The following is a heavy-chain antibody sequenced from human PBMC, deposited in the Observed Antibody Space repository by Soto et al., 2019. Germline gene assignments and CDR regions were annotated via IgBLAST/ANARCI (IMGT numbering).Heavy chain of an antibody. V-gene: IGHV3-30*03. Sequence: QVQLVESGGGVVQPGRSLRLSCAASGFTFSNCVMHWVRQAPGKGLEWVALISHDGKNKQYPDSVRGRFTISRDNSKNTLSLQMDNLGADDTAVYYCVTEDESSGRAGTFHHWGQGTQVTVSS. CDR1: GFTFSNCV. CDR2: ISHDGKNK. J-gene: IGHJ1*01. D-gene: IGHD3-22*01. CDR3: VTEDESSGRAGTFHH.